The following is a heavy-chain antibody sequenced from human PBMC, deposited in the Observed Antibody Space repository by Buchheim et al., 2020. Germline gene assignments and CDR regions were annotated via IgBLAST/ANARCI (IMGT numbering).Heavy chain of an antibody. J-gene: IGHJ6*02. CDR1: GFTFTSSA. CDR3: AAAGLGPYIAADPMDV. V-gene: IGHV1-58*01. CDR2: IVVGSGNT. Sequence: QMQLVQSGPEVKKPGTSVKVSCKASGFTFTSSAVQWVRQARGQRLEWIGWIVVGSGNTNYAQKFQERVTITRDMSTSTAYMELSSLRSEDTAVYYCAAAGLGPYIAADPMDVWGQGTT. D-gene: IGHD6-6*01.